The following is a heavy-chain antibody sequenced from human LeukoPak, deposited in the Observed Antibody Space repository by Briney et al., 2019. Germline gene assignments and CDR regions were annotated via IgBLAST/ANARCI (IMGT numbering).Heavy chain of an antibody. J-gene: IGHJ4*02. V-gene: IGHV3-7*01. CDR1: GFTFSRYW. CDR3: ARMYLGNYFDS. D-gene: IGHD2-8*01. Sequence: PGGSLRLSCAASGFTFSRYWMTWVRQAPGQGPEWVANIKQDGSDKYYVDSVKGRFTISRDNAKNSMYLQMNSLRADDTAVYYCARMYLGNYFDSWGQGTLVTVSS. CDR2: IKQDGSDK.